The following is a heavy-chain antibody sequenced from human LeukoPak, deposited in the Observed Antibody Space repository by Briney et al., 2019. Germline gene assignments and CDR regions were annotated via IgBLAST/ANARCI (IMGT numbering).Heavy chain of an antibody. CDR3: ARDPSPYSGYDPTRDAFDI. J-gene: IGHJ3*02. CDR1: GYTFTSYY. Sequence: GASVKVSCKASGYTFTSYYMHWVRQAPGQGLEWMGIINPSGGSTSYAQKFQGRVTITADESTSTAYMELSSLRSEDTAVYYRARDPSPYSGYDPTRDAFDIWGQGTMVTVSS. CDR2: INPSGGST. D-gene: IGHD5-12*01. V-gene: IGHV1-46*01.